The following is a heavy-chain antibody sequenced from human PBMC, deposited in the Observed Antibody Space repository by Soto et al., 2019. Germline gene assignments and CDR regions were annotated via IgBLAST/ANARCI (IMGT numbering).Heavy chain of an antibody. CDR3: AVARGAVAYYYGMAV. V-gene: IGHV4-4*07. CDR2: LYTSGST. Sequence: PSETLSLTCTVSGGSIDTYYGNWIRQPAGKGLEWIGRLYTSGSTNYNPSLKSRVTISVDTSKNQFSLRLSSVTAADTAVYYCAVARGAVAYYYGMAVWGQGTTVTVSS. CDR1: GGSIDTYY. J-gene: IGHJ6*02. D-gene: IGHD6-19*01.